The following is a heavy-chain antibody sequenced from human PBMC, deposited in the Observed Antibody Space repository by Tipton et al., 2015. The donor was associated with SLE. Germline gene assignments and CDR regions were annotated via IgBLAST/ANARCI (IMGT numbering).Heavy chain of an antibody. Sequence: TLSLTCTVSGGSLTHYYWNWIRQSLGKGLEWLGYIHYTGTPYYKPSLKSRIAMSVDTSSNQLSLRLTSLTPADTAVYYCARSGSSNFDPPDFWGQGTLATVSS. CDR3: ARSGSSNFDPPDF. CDR1: GGSLTHYY. J-gene: IGHJ4*02. CDR2: IHYTGTP. V-gene: IGHV4-59*01. D-gene: IGHD4-11*01.